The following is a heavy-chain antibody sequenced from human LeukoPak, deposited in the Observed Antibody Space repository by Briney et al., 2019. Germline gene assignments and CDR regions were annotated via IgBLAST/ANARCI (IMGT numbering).Heavy chain of an antibody. V-gene: IGHV1-69*02. Sequence: SVKVSCKASGLTFNTYTINWVRQAPGQGLELLGRIIPVFGIADSTQNFRGRVTISADTAATTAYMELNNLRSEDTAVYYCALEHDCSRFPCTEFWGQGTLVTVSS. D-gene: IGHD2-15*01. CDR1: GLTFNTYT. CDR2: IIPVFGIA. CDR3: ALEHDCSRFPCTEF. J-gene: IGHJ4*02.